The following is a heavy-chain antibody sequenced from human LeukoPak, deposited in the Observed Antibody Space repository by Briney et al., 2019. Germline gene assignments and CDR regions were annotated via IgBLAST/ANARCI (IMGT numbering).Heavy chain of an antibody. D-gene: IGHD1-26*01. J-gene: IGHJ4*01. CDR2: ISSSGSTM. Sequence: GGSLRLSCAASGFTFSRYEMNWVRPAPGKGLEWLSYISSSGSTMYYADSVKGRITISRDNAKNSLYLQMNSLRAEDTAVYYCARVLAGATYFDYWGQGTLVTVSS. V-gene: IGHV3-48*03. CDR3: ARVLAGATYFDY. CDR1: GFTFSRYE.